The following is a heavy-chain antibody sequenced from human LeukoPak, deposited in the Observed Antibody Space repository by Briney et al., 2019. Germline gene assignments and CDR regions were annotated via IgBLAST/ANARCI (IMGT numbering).Heavy chain of an antibody. CDR1: GFTFSSHY. V-gene: IGHV3-23*01. D-gene: IGHD3-22*01. Sequence: GGSLRLSCAASGFTFSSHYMSWVRQAPGKGLEWVSAISGSGTGTYYADSVKGRFTISRDNAKNTVYLHMNSLRAEDTAVYYCATVPFYYDSSHYQDYWGQGTLVTVSS. J-gene: IGHJ4*02. CDR3: ATVPFYYDSSHYQDY. CDR2: ISGSGTGT.